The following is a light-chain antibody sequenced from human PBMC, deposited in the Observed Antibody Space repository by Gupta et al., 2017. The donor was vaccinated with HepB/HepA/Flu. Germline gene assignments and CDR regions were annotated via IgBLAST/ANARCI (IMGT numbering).Light chain of an antibody. CDR2: WAS. Sequence: DIVMTQSPDSLAVSLGERATIKCKSSQSVLFYSNNKNNLAWYKQKPGQPPKLLIYWASTREAGVPDRFSGSGSGTEFPLTISSLQAEDVALYYCQQYHSFPLTFGQGTRLEIK. CDR3: QQYHSFPLT. CDR1: QSVLFYSNNKNN. J-gene: IGKJ5*01. V-gene: IGKV4-1*01.